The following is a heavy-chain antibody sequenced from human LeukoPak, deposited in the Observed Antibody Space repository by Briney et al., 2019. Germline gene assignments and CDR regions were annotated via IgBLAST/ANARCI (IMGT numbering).Heavy chain of an antibody. CDR3: STDDYGL. D-gene: IGHD4-17*01. CDR2: IKSKTDGGST. Sequence: GGSLRLSCVASGFTFTNAWMAWVRQAPGKGLEWVARIKSKTDGGSTDYAAPMKGRFTISRDDLQSIVYLQMNSLKIEDTATYYCSTDDYGLWGQGTLVTVSS. V-gene: IGHV3-15*01. J-gene: IGHJ4*02. CDR1: GFTFTNAW.